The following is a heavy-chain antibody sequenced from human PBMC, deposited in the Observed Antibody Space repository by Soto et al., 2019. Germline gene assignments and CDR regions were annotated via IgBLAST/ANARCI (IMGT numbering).Heavy chain of an antibody. CDR1: GFTFSDFY. CDR3: AVHRGYYDSSGFPT. D-gene: IGHD3-22*01. Sequence: LRLSCAASGFTFSDFYMSWIRQFPWKWLEWLAYISGGGGSTIYYADSVKGRLTISRDNARNSLYLQMNSLRGEDTAVYYCAVHRGYYDSSGFPTWGQGTLVTVSS. J-gene: IGHJ5*02. V-gene: IGHV3-11*01. CDR2: ISGGGGSTI.